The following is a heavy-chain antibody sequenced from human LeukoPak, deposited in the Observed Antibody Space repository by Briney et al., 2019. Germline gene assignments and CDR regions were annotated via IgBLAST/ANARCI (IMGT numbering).Heavy chain of an antibody. D-gene: IGHD3-10*01. Sequence: PAGSLRLSCAASGFRFSEYSMNWVRQAPGKGLEWISYISSGSSTIFYADSVRGRFTISRANAKDSLYLQMNSLRDDDTAVYYCARDWGSLYYLDYWGQGTLVTVSS. CDR2: ISSGSSTI. CDR3: ARDWGSLYYLDY. CDR1: GFRFSEYS. V-gene: IGHV3-48*02. J-gene: IGHJ4*02.